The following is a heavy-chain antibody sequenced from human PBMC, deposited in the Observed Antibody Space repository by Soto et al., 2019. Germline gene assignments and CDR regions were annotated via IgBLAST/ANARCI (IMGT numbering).Heavy chain of an antibody. CDR1: GFTFSSYA. CDR3: TRGGRHLWSHYYYYGMDV. CDR2: ISYDGSNK. J-gene: IGHJ6*01. Sequence: QVQLVESGGGVVQPGRSLRLSCAASGFTFSSYAMHWVRQAPGKGLEWVAVISYDGSNKYYADSVKGRFTISRDNSKNTLYLQMSSLRPEDTAVYYCTRGGRHLWSHYYYYGMDVWGQGNTVTASS. D-gene: IGHD5-18*01. V-gene: IGHV3-30-3*01.